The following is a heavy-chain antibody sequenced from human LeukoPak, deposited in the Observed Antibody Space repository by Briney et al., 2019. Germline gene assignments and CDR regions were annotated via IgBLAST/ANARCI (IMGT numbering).Heavy chain of an antibody. V-gene: IGHV1-8*01. Sequence: ASVKVSCKASGYTLTSYDINWVRQATGQGLEWMRWMNPNSGNTGYAQKFQGRVTMTRNTSISTAYMELSSLRSEDTAVYYCAVGYCSSTSCSYDAFDIWGQGTMVTVSS. J-gene: IGHJ3*02. D-gene: IGHD2-2*01. CDR2: MNPNSGNT. CDR3: AVGYCSSTSCSYDAFDI. CDR1: GYTLTSYD.